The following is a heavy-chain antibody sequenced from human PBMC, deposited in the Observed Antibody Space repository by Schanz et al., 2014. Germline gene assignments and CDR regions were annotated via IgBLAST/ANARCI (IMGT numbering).Heavy chain of an antibody. CDR3: ATNSPFRMVRGSNAFDA. Sequence: QVQLLQSGSEVKKPGASVKVSCEISGYTVSALAMHWVRQAPGKGLEWLGGFDVEDGETSYAQKFQGTVTMTEDTSTETAYMELSVLRSGDTAVYSCATNSPFRMVRGSNAFDAWGQGTMVTVSS. CDR1: GYTVSALA. V-gene: IGHV1-24*01. CDR2: FDVEDGET. D-gene: IGHD3-10*01. J-gene: IGHJ3*01.